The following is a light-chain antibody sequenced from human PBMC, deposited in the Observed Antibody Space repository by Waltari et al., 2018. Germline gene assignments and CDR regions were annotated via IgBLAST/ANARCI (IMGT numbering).Light chain of an antibody. V-gene: IGKV3-20*01. CDR2: GAS. CDR3: QQHATAPYT. Sequence: ELVLTQSPGTLSLSPGARATLSCRASQSVNNNYSAWYQQKPGQAPRLLIYGASSRATGIPDRISGSGSGTDFTLTLSSLEPEDFAVYYCQQHATAPYTFGQGTKVEIK. CDR1: QSVNNNY. J-gene: IGKJ2*01.